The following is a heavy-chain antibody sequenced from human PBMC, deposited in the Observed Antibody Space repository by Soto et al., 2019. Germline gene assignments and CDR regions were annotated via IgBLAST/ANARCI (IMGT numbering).Heavy chain of an antibody. D-gene: IGHD3-22*01. V-gene: IGHV3-33*01. J-gene: IGHJ4*02. Sequence: PGGSLGLSVGPSGVTFSSFGMHGLRQAPGKGLEWVAVIWYDGSNKYYADSVKGRFTISRDNSKNTLYLQMNSLRAEDTAVYYCARDPNAYYDSSGYYPKFDYWGQGP. CDR3: ARDPNAYYDSSGYYPKFDY. CDR1: GVTFSSFG. CDR2: IWYDGSNK.